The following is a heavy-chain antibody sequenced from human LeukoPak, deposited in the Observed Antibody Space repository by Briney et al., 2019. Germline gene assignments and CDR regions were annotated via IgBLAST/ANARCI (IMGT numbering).Heavy chain of an antibody. D-gene: IGHD1-26*01. CDR3: ARHTREDYFDY. V-gene: IGHV4-59*08. CDR1: GGSISSYY. CDR2: IYYSGST. Sequence: PSETLSLTCTVSGGSISSYYWSWIRQPPGKGLEWIGYIYYSGSTNYNPSLKSRVTISVDTSKNQFSLKLSSVTAADTAVYYCARHTREDYFDYWGQGTLVTVSS. J-gene: IGHJ4*02.